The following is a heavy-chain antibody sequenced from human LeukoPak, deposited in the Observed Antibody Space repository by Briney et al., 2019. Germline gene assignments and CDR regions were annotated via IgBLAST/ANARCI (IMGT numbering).Heavy chain of an antibody. CDR1: GFTFSDFW. D-gene: IGHD1-1*01. CDR2: IKDDGSEK. CDR3: ARATRLPDF. V-gene: IGHV3-7*01. Sequence: GGSLRLSCAVSGFTFSDFWMSWVRQTPGKGLEWVAHIKDDGSEKSYVDSVNGRFIISRDNAKNSLYLDMNSLRAEDTAIYFCARATRLPDFWGPGTLVAVSS. J-gene: IGHJ4*02.